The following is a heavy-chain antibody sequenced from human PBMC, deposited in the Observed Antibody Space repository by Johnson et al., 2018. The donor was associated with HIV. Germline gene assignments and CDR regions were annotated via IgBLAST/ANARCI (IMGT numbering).Heavy chain of an antibody. V-gene: IGHV3-30*02. D-gene: IGHD3-3*01. CDR3: ARENYYNFPLDAFDI. CDR1: GFTFSSYG. CDR2: IGDDGSNK. Sequence: QVQLVESGGGVVQPGGSLRLSCVASGFTFSSYGMHWVRQAPGKGLEWVAFIGDDGSNKYYGDSVKGRFAISRDNSNNTVYLQMNSLRPEDTAVYYCARENYYNFPLDAFDIWGQGTMVTVSS. J-gene: IGHJ3*02.